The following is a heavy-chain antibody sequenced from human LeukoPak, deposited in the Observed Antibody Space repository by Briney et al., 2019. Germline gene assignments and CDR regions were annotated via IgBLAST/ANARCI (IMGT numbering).Heavy chain of an antibody. D-gene: IGHD1-26*01. CDR1: GYSFSSYW. J-gene: IGHJ3*02. CDR3: ARPGGSFNNAFDI. Sequence: GESLKISCKCSGYSFSSYWIGWVRQMPGKGLEWMGVIYPGDSDTRYSPSFQGQVTISADKSISTAYLQWSSLKASDTAMYYCARPGGSFNNAFDIWGQGTMVTVSS. CDR2: IYPGDSDT. V-gene: IGHV5-51*01.